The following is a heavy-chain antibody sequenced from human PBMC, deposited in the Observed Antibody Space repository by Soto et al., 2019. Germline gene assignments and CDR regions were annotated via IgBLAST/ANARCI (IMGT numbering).Heavy chain of an antibody. CDR2: IYHSGST. J-gene: IGHJ6*02. Sequence: WETLCLTCAVSGGSFSSSNRWRWVRQPPGKGLEWIGEIYHSGSTNYNPSLNSRVTISVDKSKNQFSLKLSSVTAADTAVYYCASQLGGMDVWGQGTKVTVSS. V-gene: IGHV4-4*02. CDR3: ASQLGGMDV. CDR1: GGSFSSSNR. D-gene: IGHD3-10*01.